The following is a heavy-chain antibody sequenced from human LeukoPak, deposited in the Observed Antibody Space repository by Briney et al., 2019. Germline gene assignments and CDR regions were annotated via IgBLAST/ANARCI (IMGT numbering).Heavy chain of an antibody. D-gene: IGHD3-16*01. CDR2: IYYSGST. Sequence: SETLSLTCTVSGGSISSDYWSWIRQPPGKGLEWIGYIYYSGSTNYNPSLESRVTISVDKSKKQFSLKLRSATAADTAMYFCARPLGGDLDAFDIWGQGTMVTVSS. CDR3: ARPLGGDLDAFDI. CDR1: GGSISSDY. V-gene: IGHV4-59*01. J-gene: IGHJ3*02.